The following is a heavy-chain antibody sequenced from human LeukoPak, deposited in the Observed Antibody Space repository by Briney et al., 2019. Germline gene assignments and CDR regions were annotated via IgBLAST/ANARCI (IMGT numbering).Heavy chain of an antibody. Sequence: PGGSLRLSCAASGFIFTTYWMSWVRQAPGKGLEWVAHINIDGNEKFYVDSVKGRFTISRDNSKNTLYLQMNSLRAEDTAVCYCARDSNRELWLGEIDYWGQGTLVTVSS. J-gene: IGHJ4*02. CDR2: INIDGNEK. CDR3: ARDSNRELWLGEIDY. CDR1: GFIFTTYW. V-gene: IGHV3-7*01. D-gene: IGHD3-10*01.